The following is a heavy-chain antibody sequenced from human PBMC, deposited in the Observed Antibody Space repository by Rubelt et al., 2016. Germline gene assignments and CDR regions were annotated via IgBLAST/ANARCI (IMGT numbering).Heavy chain of an antibody. CDR2: IYPGDSDT. CDR1: GYSFNSYW. CDR3: VTLQDATAGTYWFDP. V-gene: IGHV5-51*01. J-gene: IGHJ5*02. Sequence: EVQLVQSGAEVKKPGESLKISCKGSGYSFNSYWIGWVRQMPGKGLEWMGIIYPGDSDTRYRPSFQVQFTISADKSISPAYLQWSSLKASDTAMYYGVTLQDATAGTYWFDPWGQGTLVTVSS. D-gene: IGHD6-13*01.